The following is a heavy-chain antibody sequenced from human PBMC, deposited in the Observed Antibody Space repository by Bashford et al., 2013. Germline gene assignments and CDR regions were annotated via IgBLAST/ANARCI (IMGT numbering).Heavy chain of an antibody. V-gene: IGHV3-23*01. D-gene: IGHD6-19*01. CDR3: AKAAYSSGWSHYYYYYGMDV. CDR1: GFTFSSYA. CDR2: ISGSGGST. J-gene: IGHJ6*02. Sequence: GGSLRLSCAASGFTFSSYAMSWVRQAPGKGLEWVSAISGSGGSTYYADSVKGRFTISRDNSKNTLYLQMNSLRAEDTAVYYCAKAAYSSGWSHYYYYYGMDVWGQGTTVTVSS.